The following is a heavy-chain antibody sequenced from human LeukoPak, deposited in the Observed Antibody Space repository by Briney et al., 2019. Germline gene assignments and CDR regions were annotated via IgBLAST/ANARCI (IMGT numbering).Heavy chain of an antibody. V-gene: IGHV3-30*02. Sequence: GGSLRLSCAASGFSFSSYGIHWVRQAPGKGLEWVAFINYDGNNKYFADSVKGRFTISRDNSKNTVYLEMNSLRDGDTAVHYCARDRDSRSYYILYWGQGTLVTVSS. D-gene: IGHD3-10*01. CDR1: GFSFSSYG. CDR3: ARDRDSRSYYILY. CDR2: INYDGNNK. J-gene: IGHJ4*02.